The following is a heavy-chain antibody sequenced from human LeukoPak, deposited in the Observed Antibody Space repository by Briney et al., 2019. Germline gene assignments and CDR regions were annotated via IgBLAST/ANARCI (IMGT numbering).Heavy chain of an antibody. V-gene: IGHV1-18*01. Sequence: EASVKVSCKSSGYTISSYGIIWVRQAPGQGLEWMGWISAYNGNTNYRQKLQGRVTMTTDTSTSTAYMDLRSLRSDDTAIYYCARDSPDGSGTYYNDSPDYWGQGTLVTVSS. CDR2: ISAYNGNT. CDR1: GYTISSYG. J-gene: IGHJ4*02. CDR3: ARDSPDGSGTYYNDSPDY. D-gene: IGHD3-10*01.